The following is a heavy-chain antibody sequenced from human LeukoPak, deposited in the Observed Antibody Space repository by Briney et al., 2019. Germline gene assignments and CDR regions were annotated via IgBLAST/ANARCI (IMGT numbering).Heavy chain of an antibody. CDR1: GDTFSRYA. D-gene: IGHD6-13*01. V-gene: IGHV7-4-1*02. CDR3: ARGREASSSWYYFDY. J-gene: IGHJ4*02. Sequence: GASVKVSCKASGDTFSRYAISWVRQAPGQGLEWMGWINTNTGNPTYAQGFTGRFVFSLDTSVSTAYLQISSLKAEDTAVYYCARGREASSSWYYFDYWGQGTLVTVSS. CDR2: INTNTGNP.